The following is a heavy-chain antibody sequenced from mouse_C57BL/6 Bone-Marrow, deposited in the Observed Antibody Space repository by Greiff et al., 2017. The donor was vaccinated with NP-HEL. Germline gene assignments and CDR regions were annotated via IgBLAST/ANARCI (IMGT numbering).Heavy chain of an antibody. CDR3: TTVTTVGGFDY. Sequence: VQLQQSGAELVRPGASVKLSCTASGFNIKDDYMHWVKQRPEQGLEWIGWIDPENGDTEYASKFQGKATITADTSSNTAYLQLSSLTSEDTAVYYCTTVTTVGGFDYWGQGTTLTVSS. D-gene: IGHD1-1*01. CDR2: IDPENGDT. V-gene: IGHV14-4*01. CDR1: GFNIKDDY. J-gene: IGHJ2*01.